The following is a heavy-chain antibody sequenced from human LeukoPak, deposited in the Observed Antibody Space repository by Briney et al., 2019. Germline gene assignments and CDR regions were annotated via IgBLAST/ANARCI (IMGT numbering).Heavy chain of an antibody. J-gene: IGHJ4*02. V-gene: IGHV4-38-2*01. CDR1: GYSISSGYY. CDR2: IYHSGST. D-gene: IGHD3-10*01. CDR3: ATSGFGETPFDY. Sequence: SETLSLTCAVSGYSISSGYYWGWIRQPPGKGLEWIGSIYHSGSTYYNPSLKGRVTISVDTSKNQFSLKLSSVTAADTAVYYCATSGFGETPFDYCGQGTLVTVSS.